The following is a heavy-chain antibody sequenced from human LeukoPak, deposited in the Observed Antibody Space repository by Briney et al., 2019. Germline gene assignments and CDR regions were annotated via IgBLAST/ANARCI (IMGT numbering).Heavy chain of an antibody. J-gene: IGHJ3*02. CDR2: MNPNSGNT. V-gene: IGHV1-8*01. D-gene: IGHD6-13*01. CDR3: ARVTAAGTWAFDI. Sequence: ASVKVSCMASGDTFTINDINWVRQATGQGLEWMGWMNPNSGNTGYAQKFQGRVTMTRNTSISTAYMELTNLRSEDTAVYYCARVTAAGTWAFDIWGQGTTVTVSA. CDR1: GDTFTIND.